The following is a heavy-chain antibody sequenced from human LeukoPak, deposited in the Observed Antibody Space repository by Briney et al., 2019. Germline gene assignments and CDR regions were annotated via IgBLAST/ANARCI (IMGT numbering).Heavy chain of an antibody. Sequence: PSETLSLTCTVSGGSISSYHWSWIRQPPGKGLEWIGYIYYSGSTDYNPSLKSRVTISADTSKNQFSLKLSSVTAADTAVYYCARTTEGGYTYGYFYYYYMDVWGKGTTVTISS. J-gene: IGHJ6*03. CDR1: GGSISSYH. D-gene: IGHD5-18*01. V-gene: IGHV4-59*01. CDR2: IYYSGST. CDR3: ARTTEGGYTYGYFYYYYMDV.